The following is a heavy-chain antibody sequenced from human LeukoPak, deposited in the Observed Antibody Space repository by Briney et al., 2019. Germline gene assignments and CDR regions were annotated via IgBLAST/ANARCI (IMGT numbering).Heavy chain of an antibody. J-gene: IGHJ4*02. D-gene: IGHD6-13*01. CDR3: ARDGTSSSWSYPPDY. Sequence: ASVKVSCKASGGTFSSYAISWVRQAPGRGLEWMGIINPSGGSTSYAQKFQGRVTMTRDTSTSTVYMELSSLRSEDTAVYYCARDGTSSSWSYPPDYWGQGTLVTVSS. V-gene: IGHV1-46*01. CDR1: GGTFSSYA. CDR2: INPSGGST.